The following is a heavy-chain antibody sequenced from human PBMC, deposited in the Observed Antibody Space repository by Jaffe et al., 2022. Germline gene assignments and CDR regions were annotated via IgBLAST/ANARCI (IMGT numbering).Heavy chain of an antibody. CDR2: IYHSGST. J-gene: IGHJ3*02. CDR3: ARDDPATRDGFNI. CDR1: GGSISSGAYS. V-gene: IGHV4-30-2*01. Sequence: QLQLQESGSGLVKPSQTLSLTCAVSGGSISSGAYSWSWIRQPPGKGLEWIGYIYHSGSTYYNPSLESRVTISVDRSKNRFSLRLSSVTAADTAMYYCARDDPATRDGFNIWGQGTMVTVSS. D-gene: IGHD2-15*01.